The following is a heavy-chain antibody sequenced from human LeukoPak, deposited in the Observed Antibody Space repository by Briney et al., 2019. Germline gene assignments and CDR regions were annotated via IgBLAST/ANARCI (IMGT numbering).Heavy chain of an antibody. CDR2: INPNSGGT. D-gene: IGHD5-12*01. V-gene: IGHV1-2*02. Sequence: ASVKVSCKASGYTFTGYYMHWLRQAPGQGLEWMGWINPNSGGTNYAQKFQGRVTMTRDTSISTAYMELSRLRSDDTAVYYCARSDGYNLGDYFDYWGQGTLVTVSS. CDR3: ARSDGYNLGDYFDY. CDR1: GYTFTGYY. J-gene: IGHJ4*02.